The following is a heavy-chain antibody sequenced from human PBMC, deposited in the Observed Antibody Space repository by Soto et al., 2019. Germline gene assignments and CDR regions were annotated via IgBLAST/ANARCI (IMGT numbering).Heavy chain of an antibody. Sequence: APVKVSCKASGYTFTGYYMHWVRQAPGQGLEWMGWINPNSGVANYAQKFQGWVTITRDTSISTAYMELSRLRSGDTAVYYCARGLYYYDSSGDYSTWCVVWGQGALGTGSS. CDR1: GYTFTGYY. CDR2: INPNSGVA. J-gene: IGHJ4*02. CDR3: ARGLYYYDSSGDYSTWCVV. D-gene: IGHD3-22*01. V-gene: IGHV1-2*04.